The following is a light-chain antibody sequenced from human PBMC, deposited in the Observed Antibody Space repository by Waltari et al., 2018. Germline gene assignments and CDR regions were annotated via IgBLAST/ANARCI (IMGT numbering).Light chain of an antibody. CDR1: QGISSY. Sequence: AIRMTQSPSSLSASTGDRVTITCRASQGISSYLAWYQQKPGKAPKLLIYAASTLQSGVPSRFSGSGSGTDFTLTISCLQSEDFATYYCQQYNSYHITFGQGTRLEIK. CDR2: AAS. J-gene: IGKJ5*01. V-gene: IGKV1-8*01. CDR3: QQYNSYHIT.